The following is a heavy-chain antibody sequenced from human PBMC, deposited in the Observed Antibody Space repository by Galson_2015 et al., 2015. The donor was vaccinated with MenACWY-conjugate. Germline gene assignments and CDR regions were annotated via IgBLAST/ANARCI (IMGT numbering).Heavy chain of an antibody. CDR2: TIPMYGTA. CDR3: ASFPKFYFDTTVGYYFEY. Sequence: SVKVSCKASGASVNSHAVSWVRQAPGQGLEWMGGTIPMYGTANYAQRFQGRVTIIADGSTNTAYMELSSLRPEDTAVYYCASFPKFYFDTTVGYYFEYWGQGTLVTVAS. V-gene: IGHV1-69*13. CDR1: GASVNSHA. D-gene: IGHD3-22*01. J-gene: IGHJ4*02.